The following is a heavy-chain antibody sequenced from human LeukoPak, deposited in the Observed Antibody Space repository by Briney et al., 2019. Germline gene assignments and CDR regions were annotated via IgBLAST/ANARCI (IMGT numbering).Heavy chain of an antibody. D-gene: IGHD2-2*01. CDR1: GYTFTGYH. CDR3: ARDRVVVPAAFDY. J-gene: IGHJ4*02. Sequence: ASVKVSCEASGYTFTGYHMHWVRQAPGQGLEWMGWTNPNSGGTNYAQKFQGRVTMTRDTSISTAYMELSRLRSDDTAVYYCARDRVVVPAAFDYWGQGTLVTVSS. CDR2: TNPNSGGT. V-gene: IGHV1-2*02.